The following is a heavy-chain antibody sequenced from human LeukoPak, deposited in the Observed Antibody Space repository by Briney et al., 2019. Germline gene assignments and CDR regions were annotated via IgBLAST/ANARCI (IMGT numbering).Heavy chain of an antibody. CDR3: AKAPRPYCTNGVCSSYYFDY. D-gene: IGHD2-8*01. Sequence: GGSLRLSCAPSGFTVSSNYMSWVRQAPGKGLEWVSSISSSSSYIYYADSVKGRFTISRDNAKNSLYLQMNSLRAEDTAVYYCAKAPRPYCTNGVCSSYYFDYWGQGTLVTVSS. CDR1: GFTVSSNY. V-gene: IGHV3-21*01. CDR2: ISSSSSYI. J-gene: IGHJ4*02.